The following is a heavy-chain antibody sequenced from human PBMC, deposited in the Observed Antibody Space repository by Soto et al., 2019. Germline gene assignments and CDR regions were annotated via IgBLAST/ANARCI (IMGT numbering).Heavy chain of an antibody. CDR2: LSGSGGRT. J-gene: IGHJ4*01. CDR3: AKVGGLGSGKYFDY. V-gene: IGHV3-23*01. Sequence: EVQLLESGGGLVQPGGSLRLSCAASGFSVSTYVMSWVRQAPGKGPERVSFLSGSGGRTYYADSVKGRFTDDRDTSKNTLYLQMHSLSADDTALYSCAKVGGLGSGKYFDYWGKGTLVTVSS. D-gene: IGHD3-10*01. CDR1: GFSVSTYV.